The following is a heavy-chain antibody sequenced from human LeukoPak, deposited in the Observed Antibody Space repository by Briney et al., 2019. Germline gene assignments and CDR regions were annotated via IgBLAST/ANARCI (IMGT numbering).Heavy chain of an antibody. CDR3: ARRTDSSGYYSEIDY. D-gene: IGHD3-22*01. CDR1: GYSFTSYW. V-gene: IGHV5-51*01. CDR2: IYPGDSDT. Sequence: GESLKISCKGSGYSFTSYWIGWVRQMPGKGLEWMGIIYPGDSDTRYSPPFQGQVTISADKSISTAYLQWSSLKASDTAMYYCARRTDSSGYYSEIDYWGQGTLVTVSS. J-gene: IGHJ4*02.